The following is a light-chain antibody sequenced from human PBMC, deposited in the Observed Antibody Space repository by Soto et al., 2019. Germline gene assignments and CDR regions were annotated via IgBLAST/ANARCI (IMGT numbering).Light chain of an antibody. CDR2: ATS. CDR3: QQSYSTPPGT. CDR1: QSISTY. V-gene: IGKV1-39*01. Sequence: DIPMTQSPSSLSASVGDRVTITCRASQSISTYLIWYQQKPGKAPKLLIYATSSLQSGVPSRFSGSGSGTDFTLTISSLQPEDFATYYCQQSYSTPPGTFGQGTKAEIK. J-gene: IGKJ1*01.